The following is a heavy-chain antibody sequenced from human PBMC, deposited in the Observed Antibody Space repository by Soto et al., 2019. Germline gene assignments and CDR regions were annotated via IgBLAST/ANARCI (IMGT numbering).Heavy chain of an antibody. CDR1: GGTFSSYT. CDR3: AILVATMKRGFDD. J-gene: IGHJ4*02. V-gene: IGHV1-69*02. CDR2: IIPILGIA. Sequence: QVQLVQSGAEVKKPGSSVKVSCKASGGTFSSYTISWVRQAPGQGLEWMGRIIPILGIANYAQKFQGRVTITADKSTSTAYMALSSLRAEDTAVYYWAILVATMKRGFDDWGQGTLVTVSS. D-gene: IGHD5-12*01.